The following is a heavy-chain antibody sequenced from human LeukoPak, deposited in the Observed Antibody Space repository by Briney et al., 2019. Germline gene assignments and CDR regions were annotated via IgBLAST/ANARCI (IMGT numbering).Heavy chain of an antibody. V-gene: IGHV1-69*05. CDR3: ARGKGSYYGYMDV. Sequence: SVKVSCKASGGTFSSYAISWVRQAPGQGLEWMGGIIPIFGTANYAQKFQGRVTITTDESTSTAYMELSSLRSEDTAAYYCARGKGSYYGYMDVWGKGTTVTVSS. J-gene: IGHJ6*03. CDR2: IIPIFGTA. D-gene: IGHD3-10*01. CDR1: GGTFSSYA.